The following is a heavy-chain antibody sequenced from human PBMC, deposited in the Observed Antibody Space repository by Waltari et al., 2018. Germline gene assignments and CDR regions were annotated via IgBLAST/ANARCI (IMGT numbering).Heavy chain of an antibody. Sequence: QVQLQESGPGLVKPSETLSLTCAVSGYSISSGYYWGWIRQPPGKGLEWIGSIYPSGSTYYNPSLKSRVTISVDTSKNQFSLKLSSVTAADTAVYYCASSLNDYGDYSFQHWGQGTLVTVSS. J-gene: IGHJ1*01. CDR2: IYPSGST. CDR3: ASSLNDYGDYSFQH. D-gene: IGHD4-17*01. V-gene: IGHV4-38-2*01. CDR1: GYSISSGYY.